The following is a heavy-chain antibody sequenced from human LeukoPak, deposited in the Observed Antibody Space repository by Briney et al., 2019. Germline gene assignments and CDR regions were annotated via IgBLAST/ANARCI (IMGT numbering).Heavy chain of an antibody. CDR1: GFTFSSYN. Sequence: GGSLRLSCAASGFTFSSYNMNWVRQAPGKGLEWVSSITSGSSYIYYADSVKGRFTISRDNAKNSLYLQMNSLRAEDTAVYYCARDRVTAFDYWGQGTLVTVSS. CDR3: ARDRVTAFDY. V-gene: IGHV3-21*01. J-gene: IGHJ4*02. CDR2: ITSGSSYI. D-gene: IGHD4-23*01.